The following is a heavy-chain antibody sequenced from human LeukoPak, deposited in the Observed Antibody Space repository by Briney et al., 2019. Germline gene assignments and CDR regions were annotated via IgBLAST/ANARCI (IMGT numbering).Heavy chain of an antibody. Sequence: PSETLSLTCTVSGGSISSYYWSWIRQPPGKGLEWIGYIYYSGSTNYNPSLKSRVTISVDTSKNQFSLKLSSVTAADTAVYYCARDSGSRWFDPWGQGTQVTVSS. V-gene: IGHV4-59*01. J-gene: IGHJ5*02. CDR3: ARDSGSRWFDP. D-gene: IGHD3-22*01. CDR2: IYYSGST. CDR1: GGSISSYY.